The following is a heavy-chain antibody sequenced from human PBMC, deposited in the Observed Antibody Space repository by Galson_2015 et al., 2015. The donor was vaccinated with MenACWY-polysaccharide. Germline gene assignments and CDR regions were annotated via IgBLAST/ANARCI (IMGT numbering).Heavy chain of an antibody. CDR1: GFTFSSYW. J-gene: IGHJ3*01. D-gene: IGHD2-21*02. CDR3: ARDPHCGAGCSIHDAFDV. CDR2: INTDGSNT. Sequence: SLRLSCAASGFTFSSYWMHWVHQAPGEGLVWVSRINTDGSNTSYADSVKGRFTVSRDNAKNTVYLQMNSLRAEDTAVYYCARDPHCGAGCSIHDAFDVWGQGTKVTVSS. V-gene: IGHV3-74*01.